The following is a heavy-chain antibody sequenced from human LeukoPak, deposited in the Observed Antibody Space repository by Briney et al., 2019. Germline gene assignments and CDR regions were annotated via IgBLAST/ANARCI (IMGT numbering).Heavy chain of an antibody. CDR2: ISYDGSNK. CDR1: GFTFGSYA. D-gene: IGHD3-22*01. Sequence: GGSLRLSCAASGFTFGSYAMHWVRQAPGKGLEWVAVISYDGSNKYYADSVKGRFTISRDNSKNTLYLQMNGLRADDTAVYNCAKNALTRDSAGYYSYYYYMDVWGKGTTVTVSS. V-gene: IGHV3-30*04. J-gene: IGHJ6*03. CDR3: AKNALTRDSAGYYSYYYYMDV.